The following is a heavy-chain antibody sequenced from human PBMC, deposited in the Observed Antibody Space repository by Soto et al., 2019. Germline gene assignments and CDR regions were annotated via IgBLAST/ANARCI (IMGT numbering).Heavy chain of an antibody. CDR3: ARTGLLHGMDV. V-gene: IGHV3-30-3*01. CDR2: ISYDGSNK. D-gene: IGHD2-15*01. CDR1: GFIFSSYA. Sequence: QVPLVESGGGVVQPGRSLRLSCAASGFIFSSYAMHWVRQAPGKGLEWLAVISYDGSNKYYADSVKGRFTISRDNSKNTLYLQMNSLRAEDTAVYYCARTGLLHGMDVWGQGTTVTVSS. J-gene: IGHJ6*02.